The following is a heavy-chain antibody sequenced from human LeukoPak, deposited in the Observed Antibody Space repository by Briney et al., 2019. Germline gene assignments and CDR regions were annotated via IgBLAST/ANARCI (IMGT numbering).Heavy chain of an antibody. Sequence: EASVKVSCKASGGTFSSYAISWVRQAPGQGLEWMGGIIPIFGTANYAQKFQGRVTITTDESTSTAYMELSSLRSEDTAVYYCASCLSTEGYYYYYYMGVWGKGTTVTVSS. V-gene: IGHV1-69*05. CDR1: GGTFSSYA. D-gene: IGHD5/OR15-5a*01. CDR2: IIPIFGTA. J-gene: IGHJ6*03. CDR3: ASCLSTEGYYYYYYMGV.